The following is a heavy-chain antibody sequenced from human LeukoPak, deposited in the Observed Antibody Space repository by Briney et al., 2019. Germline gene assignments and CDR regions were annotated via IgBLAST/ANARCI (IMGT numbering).Heavy chain of an antibody. CDR2: IKQDGSEK. CDR1: GFTFSTYA. J-gene: IGHJ6*02. CDR3: ASFGFGVPYYYYGMDV. D-gene: IGHD3-3*01. Sequence: GGSLRLSCAVSGFTFSTYAMSWVRQAPGKGLEWVANIKQDGSEKYYVDSVKGRFTISRDNAKNSLYLQMNSLRAEDTAVYYCASFGFGVPYYYYGMDVWGQGTTVTVSS. V-gene: IGHV3-7*01.